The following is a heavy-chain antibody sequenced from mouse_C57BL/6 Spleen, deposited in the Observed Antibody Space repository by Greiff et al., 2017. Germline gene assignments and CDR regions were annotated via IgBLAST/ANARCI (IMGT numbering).Heavy chain of an antibody. V-gene: IGHV1-39*01. CDR3: ARDQNYYGSSYGYFDV. CDR1: GYSFTDYN. Sequence: EVKLMESGPELVKPGASVKISCKASGYSFTDYNMNWVKQSNGKSLEWIGVINPNYGTTSYNQKFKGKATLTVDQSSSTAYMQLNSLTSEDSAVYYCARDQNYYGSSYGYFDVWGTGTTVTVSS. CDR2: INPNYGTT. D-gene: IGHD1-1*01. J-gene: IGHJ1*03.